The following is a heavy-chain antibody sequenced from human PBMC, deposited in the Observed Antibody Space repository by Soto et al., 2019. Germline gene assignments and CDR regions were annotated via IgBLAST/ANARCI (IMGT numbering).Heavy chain of an antibody. J-gene: IGHJ6*03. CDR2: LSSLFLT. D-gene: IGHD3-10*01. V-gene: IGHV4-59*01. CDR3: ARGDDYGSGSYYYYYYYMDV. Sequence: SETLSLTFPFSFGSISSYYWSWIRQPPFQGLSFIGYLSSLFLTNYPPSLTSRVTISVDTSKNQFSLKLSSVPAADTEGEDWARGDDYGSGSYYYYYYYMDVGGKGTTVTVS. CDR1: FGSISSYY.